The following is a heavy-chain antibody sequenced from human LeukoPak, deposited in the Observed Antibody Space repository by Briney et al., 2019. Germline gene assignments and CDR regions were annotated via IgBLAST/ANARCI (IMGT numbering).Heavy chain of an antibody. D-gene: IGHD3-9*01. CDR3: ATGRQYYDTFDN. Sequence: SETLSLTCTVSGGSISSNYWCWIRQPPGKGLEWIGYIYTSGSTNYNPSLKSRVTISVDTSKNQFSLKLSSVTAADTAVYYCATGRQYYDTFDNWGQGTLVTVSS. CDR1: GGSISSNY. CDR2: IYTSGST. V-gene: IGHV4-4*09. J-gene: IGHJ4*02.